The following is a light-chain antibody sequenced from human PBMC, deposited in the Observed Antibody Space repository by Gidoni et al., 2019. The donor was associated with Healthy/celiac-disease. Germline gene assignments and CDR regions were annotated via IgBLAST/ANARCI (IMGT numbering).Light chain of an antibody. CDR2: WAS. CDR3: QQYYRPWT. V-gene: IGKV4-1*01. CDR1: QSVLYSSNNKNY. Sequence: DIVMTQSPDSLAVSLGERATINSKSSQSVLYSSNNKNYLAWYQQKPGQPPKLLIYWASTRESGVPDRFSGSGSGTDFTLTISSLQAEDVAVYYCQQYYRPWTFXQXTKVEIK. J-gene: IGKJ1*01.